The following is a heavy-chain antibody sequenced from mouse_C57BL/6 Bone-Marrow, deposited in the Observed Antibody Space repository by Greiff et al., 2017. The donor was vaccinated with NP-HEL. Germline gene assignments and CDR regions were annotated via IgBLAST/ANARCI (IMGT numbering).Heavy chain of an antibody. D-gene: IGHD3-2*02. Sequence: DVKLVESGGGLVQPGGSLKLSCAASGFTFSDYYMYWVRQTPEKRLEWVAYISNGGGSTYYPDTVKGRFTISRDNAKNTLYLQMSRLKSEDTAMYYCARQDSGAMDYWGQGTSVTVSS. CDR3: ARQDSGAMDY. V-gene: IGHV5-12*01. CDR1: GFTFSDYY. CDR2: ISNGGGST. J-gene: IGHJ4*01.